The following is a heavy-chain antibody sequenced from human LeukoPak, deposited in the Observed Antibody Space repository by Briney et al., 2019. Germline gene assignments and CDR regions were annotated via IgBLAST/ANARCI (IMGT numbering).Heavy chain of an antibody. V-gene: IGHV3-48*04. CDR3: ARAYGGSYPPDYFDY. Sequence: GGSLRLSCAGSGFTLSTYSMNWVRQAPGKGLEWVSYISSGSSIIYYADSVKGRFTISRDNAKNSLYLQMTSLRAEDTAVYYCARAYGGSYPPDYFDYWGQGTLVTVSS. CDR1: GFTLSTYS. J-gene: IGHJ4*02. D-gene: IGHD1-26*01. CDR2: ISSGSSII.